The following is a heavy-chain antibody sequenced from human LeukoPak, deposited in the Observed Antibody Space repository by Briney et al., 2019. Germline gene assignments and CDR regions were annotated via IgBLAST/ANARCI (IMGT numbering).Heavy chain of an antibody. CDR3: AREGGVVVAASLYYYYGMDV. Sequence: GGSLRLSCAASGFTFSSYWRSWVRQAPGKGLEWVANIKQDGSEKYYVDSVKGRFTISRDNAKNSLYLQMNSLRAEDTAVYYCAREGGVVVAASLYYYYGMDVWGQGTTVTVSS. CDR2: IKQDGSEK. J-gene: IGHJ6*02. CDR1: GFTFSSYW. V-gene: IGHV3-7*01. D-gene: IGHD2-15*01.